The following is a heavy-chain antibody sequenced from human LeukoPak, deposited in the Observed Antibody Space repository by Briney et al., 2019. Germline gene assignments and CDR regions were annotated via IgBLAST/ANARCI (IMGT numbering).Heavy chain of an antibody. D-gene: IGHD3-16*01. Sequence: GGSLRLSCVASGFSFSSYWMHRVRQAPGKGLVWVARIVGDGTSATYADSVKGRFTISRDNGKDTLYLQMNSLRVEDTALYYCVRGGDDPDHWGQGTLVTVSS. CDR2: IVGDGTSA. CDR1: GFSFSSYW. J-gene: IGHJ4*02. CDR3: VRGGDDPDH. V-gene: IGHV3-74*01.